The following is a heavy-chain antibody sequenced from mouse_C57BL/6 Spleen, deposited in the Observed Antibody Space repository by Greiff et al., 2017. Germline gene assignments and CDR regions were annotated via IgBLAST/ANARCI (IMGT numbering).Heavy chain of an antibody. J-gene: IGHJ4*01. CDR3: TRDEDSSGYYAMDY. CDR2: ISSGGDYI. Sequence: EVKLVESGEGLVKPGGSLTLSCAASGFTFSSYAMSWVRQTPEKRLEWVAYISSGGDYIYYADTVKGRFTISRDNARNTLYLQMSSLKSEDTAMYYCTRDEDSSGYYAMDYWGQGTSVTVSS. CDR1: GFTFSSYA. D-gene: IGHD3-2*02. V-gene: IGHV5-9-1*02.